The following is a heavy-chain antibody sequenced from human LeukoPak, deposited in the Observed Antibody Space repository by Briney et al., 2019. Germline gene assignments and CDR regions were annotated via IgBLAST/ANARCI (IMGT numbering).Heavy chain of an antibody. D-gene: IGHD3-10*01. CDR1: GFTFSSYG. V-gene: IGHV3-33*01. CDR2: IWYDGSNK. J-gene: IGHJ4*02. Sequence: GGSLRLSCAASGFTFSSYGMHWVRQAPGKGLEWVAVIWYDGSNKYYADSVKGRFTISRDNSKNTLYLQMNSLRAEDTAVYYCARESGSGSYHDYYFDYWGQGTLVTVSS. CDR3: ARESGSGSYHDYYFDY.